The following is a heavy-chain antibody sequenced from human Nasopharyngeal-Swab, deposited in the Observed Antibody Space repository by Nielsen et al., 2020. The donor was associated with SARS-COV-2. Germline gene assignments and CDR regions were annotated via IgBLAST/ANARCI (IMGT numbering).Heavy chain of an antibody. V-gene: IGHV3-30*02. J-gene: IGHJ6*03. CDR2: IRYDGSNK. Sequence: GESLKISCAASGFTFSSYGMHWVRQAPGKGLEWVAFIRYDGSNKYYADSVKGRFTISRDNSKNTLYLQMNSLRAEDMAVYYCAKDNRYSSSWYYYMDVWGKGTTVTVSS. D-gene: IGHD6-13*01. CDR1: GFTFSSYG. CDR3: AKDNRYSSSWYYYMDV.